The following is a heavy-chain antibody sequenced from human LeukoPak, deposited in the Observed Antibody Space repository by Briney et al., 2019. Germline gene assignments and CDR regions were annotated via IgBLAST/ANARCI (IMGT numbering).Heavy chain of an antibody. CDR2: IYPGDSDT. CDR3: ARQEGSTWYVDY. Sequence: GESLKISCKGSGYSFIGYWIAWVRQMPGKGLEWIGVIYPGDSDTRYSPSFQGQVTISADKSISTAYLQWSSLKASDTAMYYCARQEGSTWYVDYWGQGTLVTVSS. J-gene: IGHJ4*02. CDR1: GYSFIGYW. D-gene: IGHD6-13*01. V-gene: IGHV5-51*01.